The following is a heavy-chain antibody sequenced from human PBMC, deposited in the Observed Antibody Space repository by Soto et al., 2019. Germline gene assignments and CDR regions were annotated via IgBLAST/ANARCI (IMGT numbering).Heavy chain of an antibody. D-gene: IGHD2-2*01. V-gene: IGHV4-31*03. CDR2: IYYSGST. J-gene: IGHJ6*02. CDR1: GGSISSGGYY. Sequence: QVQLQESGPGLVKPSQTLSLTCTVSGGSISSGGYYWSWIRQHPGKGLEWIGYIYYSGSTYYNPSLKGRVTISVDTSKNQFSLKLSSVTAADTAVYYCARECNSTSCSLYGMDVWGQGTTVTVSS. CDR3: ARECNSTSCSLYGMDV.